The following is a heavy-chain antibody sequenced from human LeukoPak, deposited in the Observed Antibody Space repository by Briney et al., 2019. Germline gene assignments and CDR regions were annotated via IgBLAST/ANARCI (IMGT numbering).Heavy chain of an antibody. CDR2: IKPDGSEK. J-gene: IGHJ4*02. CDR1: GFTFSNYW. CDR3: ATRGIAAAARLVDY. V-gene: IGHV3-7*01. D-gene: IGHD6-13*01. Sequence: GGSLRLSCAASGFTFSNYWMTWVRQAPGKGLEWVANIKPDGSEKYYLDSVKGRFTISRDNAKNSLYLQMNSLRAEDTAVYYCATRGIAAAARLVDYWGQGTLVTVSS.